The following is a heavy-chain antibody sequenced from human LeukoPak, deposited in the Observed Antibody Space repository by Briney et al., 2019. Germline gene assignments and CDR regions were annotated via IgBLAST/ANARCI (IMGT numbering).Heavy chain of an antibody. Sequence: PGGSLRLSCAASGFTFSSYAMSWVRQAPGKGPEWVSAISGSGGSTYYADSVKGRFTISRDNSKNTLYLQMNSLRAEDTAVYYCAKKNYDFWSGYSRFDYWGQGTLVTVSS. V-gene: IGHV3-23*01. CDR1: GFTFSSYA. D-gene: IGHD3-3*01. CDR3: AKKNYDFWSGYSRFDY. CDR2: ISGSGGST. J-gene: IGHJ4*02.